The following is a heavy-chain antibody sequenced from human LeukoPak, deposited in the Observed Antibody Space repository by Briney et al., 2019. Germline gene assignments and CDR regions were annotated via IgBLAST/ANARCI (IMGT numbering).Heavy chain of an antibody. CDR3: ARGGPEEQWLAENGFDL. Sequence: SETLSLTCTVSGGSISSGGYYWSWIPQHPGKGLEWIGYIYYSGSTYYNPSLKSPVTISVDTSKNHFSLKLSSVTATDTAVDDCARGGPEEQWLAENGFDLGGQGNLVIVSS. CDR1: GGSISSGGYY. V-gene: IGHV4-31*01. J-gene: IGHJ5*02. CDR2: IYYSGST. D-gene: IGHD6-19*01.